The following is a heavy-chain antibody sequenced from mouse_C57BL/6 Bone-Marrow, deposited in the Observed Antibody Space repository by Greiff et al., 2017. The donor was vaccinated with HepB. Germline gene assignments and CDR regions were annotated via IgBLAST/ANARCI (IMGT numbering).Heavy chain of an antibody. CDR2: INPNNGGT. J-gene: IGHJ4*01. CDR3: ARRTGGLLLRFNAMDY. Sequence: EVQLQQSGPELVKPGASVKISCKASGYTFTDYYMNWVKQSHGKSLEWIGDINPNNGGTSYNQKFKGKATLTVDKSSSTAYMELRSLTSEDSAVYYCARRTGGLLLRFNAMDYWGQGTSVTVSS. CDR1: GYTFTDYY. V-gene: IGHV1-26*01. D-gene: IGHD1-1*01.